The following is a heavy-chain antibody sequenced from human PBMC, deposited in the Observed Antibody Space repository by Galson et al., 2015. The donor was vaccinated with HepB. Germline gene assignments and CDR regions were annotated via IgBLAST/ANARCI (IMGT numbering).Heavy chain of an antibody. D-gene: IGHD6-13*01. Sequence: SLRLSCAASGLTFSNYWMHWVRQVPGKGLVWVSRINSDGSSTTYADSVKGRFTISRDNAKNTLYLQMNSLRAEDTAVYYCARVGYSSSWFIDYWGQGTLVTVSS. CDR1: GLTFSNYW. CDR3: ARVGYSSSWFIDY. CDR2: INSDGSST. J-gene: IGHJ4*02. V-gene: IGHV3-74*01.